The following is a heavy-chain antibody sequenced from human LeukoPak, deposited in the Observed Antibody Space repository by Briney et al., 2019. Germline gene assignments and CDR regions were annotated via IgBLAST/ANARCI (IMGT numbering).Heavy chain of an antibody. CDR1: GFTFSDFA. V-gene: IGHV3-23*01. CDR2: ISGNGDNT. CDR3: AKDGSITMVRGALGYFDY. D-gene: IGHD3-10*01. J-gene: IGHJ4*02. Sequence: GGSLRLSCETSGFTFSDFAMSWVRQAPGKGLEWVSAISGNGDNTYYADSVKGRFTISRDNSKTTLYLQANSLRGEDTAVYYCAKDGSITMVRGALGYFDYWGQGTLVTVSS.